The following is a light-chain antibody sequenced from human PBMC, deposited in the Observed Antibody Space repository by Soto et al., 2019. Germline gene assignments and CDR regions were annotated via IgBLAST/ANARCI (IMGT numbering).Light chain of an antibody. V-gene: IGKV1-39*01. CDR2: AAS. CDR3: KQCYSSPRT. Sequence: DIQMTQSPSTLSASVGDRVTITCRASQSITTYVNWYQQKLGKAPTLLIYAASSLQSGVPSRFSGSGSGTDFTLTISSLQPEDFATYFCKQCYSSPRTFGQGTKVVI. J-gene: IGKJ1*01. CDR1: QSITTY.